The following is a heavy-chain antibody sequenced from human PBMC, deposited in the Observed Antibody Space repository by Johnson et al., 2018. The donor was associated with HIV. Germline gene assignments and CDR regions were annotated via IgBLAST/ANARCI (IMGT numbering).Heavy chain of an antibody. CDR2: IKSKTDGGTT. Sequence: VHLVESGGGLVKPGGSLRLSCAASGFTFSNAWMSWVRQAPGKGLEWVGRIKSKTDGGTTDYAAPVKGRFTISRDDSKNTLYLQMNSLKTEDTAVYYCTTETYYYDSSGYYYGHAFDIWGQGTMVTVSS. CDR3: TTETYYYDSSGYYYGHAFDI. J-gene: IGHJ3*02. D-gene: IGHD3-22*01. V-gene: IGHV3-15*01. CDR1: GFTFSNAW.